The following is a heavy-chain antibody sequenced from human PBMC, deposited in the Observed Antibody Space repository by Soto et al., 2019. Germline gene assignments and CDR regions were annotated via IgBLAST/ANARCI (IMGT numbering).Heavy chain of an antibody. Sequence: GASVKVCCKAPRAGFASLDINWVRQTTGQGLEWMGWMQPSSGRTGYAQKFQGRVTMTRDTSINTAYMELSSLTSDDTALYYGARGVTAGVDYWRQGTLVTVSS. V-gene: IGHV1-8*01. CDR3: ARGVTAGVDY. J-gene: IGHJ4*02. CDR1: RAGFASLD. CDR2: MQPSSGRT. D-gene: IGHD1-26*01.